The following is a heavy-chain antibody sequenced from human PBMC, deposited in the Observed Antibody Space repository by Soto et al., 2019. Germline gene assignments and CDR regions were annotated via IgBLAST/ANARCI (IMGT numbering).Heavy chain of an antibody. CDR1: GFTFSDFG. Sequence: QVQLVESGGGVIQPGRSLRLSCKASGFTFSDFGMHWVRQAPGKGLEWVSAIWYDGSYQYYADSVRGRFTTSRDNSNNTLLLEMNSLRVEDTAVYYCARDRLINYGAKIAPDHWGQGALVIVSS. D-gene: IGHD3-16*01. V-gene: IGHV3-33*01. J-gene: IGHJ5*02. CDR3: ARDRLINYGAKIAPDH. CDR2: IWYDGSYQ.